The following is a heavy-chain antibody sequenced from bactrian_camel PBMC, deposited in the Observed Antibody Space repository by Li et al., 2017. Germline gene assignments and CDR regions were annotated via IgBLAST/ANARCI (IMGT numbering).Heavy chain of an antibody. V-gene: IGHV3S53*01. CDR1: GISRNSYC. D-gene: IGHD6*01. CDR3: AAARTGGNCWGLTARDFGY. CDR2: IDHGGKP. Sequence: HVQLVESGGGSVQAGGSLRLSCAVFGISRNSYCLGWFRQGPGKEREGVARIDHGGKPTYADSVKGRFTISRVPLSLQMNSLQPEDSAMYYCAAARTGGNCWGLTARDFGYWGQGTQVTVS. J-gene: IGHJ6*01.